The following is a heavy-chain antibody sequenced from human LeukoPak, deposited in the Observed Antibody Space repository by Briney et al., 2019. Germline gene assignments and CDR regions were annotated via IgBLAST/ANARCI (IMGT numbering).Heavy chain of an antibody. CDR2: INHSGIT. Sequence: SETLSLTCAVYGGSFSGYYWSWIRQPPGKGLEWIGEINHSGITNYNPSLKSRVTISVDTSKNQFSLKLSSVTAADTAVYYCARAVATSYYYYGMDVWGQGTTVTVSS. D-gene: IGHD5-12*01. CDR1: GGSFSGYY. J-gene: IGHJ6*02. V-gene: IGHV4-34*01. CDR3: ARAVATSYYYYGMDV.